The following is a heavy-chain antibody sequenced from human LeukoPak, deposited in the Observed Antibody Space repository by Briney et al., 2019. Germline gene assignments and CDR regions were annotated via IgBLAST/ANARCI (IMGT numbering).Heavy chain of an antibody. D-gene: IGHD4-17*01. Sequence: GGSLRLSCAASGFTFDDYGMSWVRQAPGKGLEWVSGINWNGGSTGYADSVKGRFTISRDNAKNSLYLQMNSLRAEDTALYYCARGTRLTVTHLHWYFDLWGRGTLVTVSS. V-gene: IGHV3-20*04. CDR3: ARGTRLTVTHLHWYFDL. CDR2: INWNGGST. J-gene: IGHJ2*01. CDR1: GFTFDDYG.